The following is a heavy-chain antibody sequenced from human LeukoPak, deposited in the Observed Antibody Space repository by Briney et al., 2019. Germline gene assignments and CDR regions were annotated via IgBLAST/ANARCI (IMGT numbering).Heavy chain of an antibody. CDR3: ARDHGPYCSGGSCYSGGSDY. CDR2: ISAYNGNT. V-gene: IGHV1-18*01. D-gene: IGHD2-15*01. Sequence: PGASVKVSCKASGYTFTSCGISWVRQAPGQGLEWMGWISAYNGNTNYAQKLQGRVTMTTDTSTSTAYMELRSLRSDDTAVYYCARDHGPYCSGGSCYSGGSDYWGQGTLVTVSS. CDR1: GYTFTSCG. J-gene: IGHJ4*02.